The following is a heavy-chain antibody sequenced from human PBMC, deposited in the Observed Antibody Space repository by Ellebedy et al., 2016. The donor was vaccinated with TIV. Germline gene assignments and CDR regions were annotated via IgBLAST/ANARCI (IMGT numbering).Heavy chain of an antibody. Sequence: GESLKISXFASGFNFKIYGMHWVRQAPDKGLEWLAGIWHDGSKKFYPDSVKGRLTVSRDNSKNTLYLQLDSLRVEDSGLYYCARGPTIGAAGTYAYWGQGTQVTVSS. CDR2: IWHDGSKK. D-gene: IGHD6-13*01. CDR1: GFNFKIYG. V-gene: IGHV3-33*03. J-gene: IGHJ4*02. CDR3: ARGPTIGAAGTYAY.